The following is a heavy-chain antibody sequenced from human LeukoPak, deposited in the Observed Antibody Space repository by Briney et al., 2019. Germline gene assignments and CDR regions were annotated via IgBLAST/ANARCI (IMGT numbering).Heavy chain of an antibody. J-gene: IGHJ4*02. V-gene: IGHV3-30*18. CDR2: ISYDGNSE. CDR3: AKDCCCSTTSCYVHYFGC. CDR1: GFTFSSYA. Sequence: PGRSLRLSCAASGFTFSSYAMHWVRQAPGKGLEWVAVISYDGNSEYYTDSVKGRFTISRDNSKSTLFLQMNSLRAEDTAVYFCAKDCCCSTTSCYVHYFGCWGQGTLVTVSS. D-gene: IGHD2-2*01.